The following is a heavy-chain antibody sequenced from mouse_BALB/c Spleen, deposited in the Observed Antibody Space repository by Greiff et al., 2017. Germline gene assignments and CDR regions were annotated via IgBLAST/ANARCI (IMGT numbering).Heavy chain of an antibody. J-gene: IGHJ3*01. CDR2: INPYNGDT. CDR1: GYSFTGYF. V-gene: IGHV1-20*02. Sequence: VQLKESGPELVKPGASVKISCKASGYSFTGYFMNWVMQSHGKSLEWIGRINPYNGDTFYNQKFKGKATLTVDKSSSTAHMELRSLASEDSAVYYCARSSPYYGNYVAYWSQGTLVTVSA. CDR3: ARSSPYYGNYVAY. D-gene: IGHD2-10*01.